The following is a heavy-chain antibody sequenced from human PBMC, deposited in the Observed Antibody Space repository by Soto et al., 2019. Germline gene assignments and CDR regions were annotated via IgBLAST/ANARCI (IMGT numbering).Heavy chain of an antibody. V-gene: IGHV3-23*01. CDR3: AKDLATMIPPGRGFYY. J-gene: IGHJ4*02. CDR1: GFTFSSYA. CDR2: ISGSGGST. D-gene: IGHD3-22*01. Sequence: EVQLLESGGGLVQPGGSLRLSCAASGFTFSSYAMSWVRQAPGKGLEWVSAISGSGGSTYYADSVKGRFTISRDNSKNTLYLQMNSLRAEDTAVYYCAKDLATMIPPGRGFYYWGQGTLVTVSS.